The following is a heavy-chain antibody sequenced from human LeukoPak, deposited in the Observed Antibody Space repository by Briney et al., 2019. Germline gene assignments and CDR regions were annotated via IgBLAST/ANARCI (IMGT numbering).Heavy chain of an antibody. CDR1: GGSFSGYY. V-gene: IGHV4-34*01. CDR2: INHSGST. D-gene: IGHD3-22*01. Sequence: SETLSLTCAVYGGSFSGYYWSWIRQPPGKGLEWIGEINHSGSTNYNPSLKSRVTISVDTSKNQFSLKLSSVTAADTAVYYCARPSSGPFDYWGQGTLVTVSS. CDR3: ARPSSGPFDY. J-gene: IGHJ4*02.